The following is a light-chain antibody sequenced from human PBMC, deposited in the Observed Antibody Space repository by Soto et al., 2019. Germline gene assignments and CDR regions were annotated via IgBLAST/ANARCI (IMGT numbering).Light chain of an antibody. CDR2: GAS. Sequence: EIVLTQSPATLSLSPGERATLSCRASQSVSTNYLAWYQQKPGQAPRHLIYGASSRATGIPDRFSGSGSGTDFTLTISRLEPEDFAVYYCQQRSNWPFTFGQGTRLEI. V-gene: IGKV3D-20*02. CDR1: QSVSTNY. CDR3: QQRSNWPFT. J-gene: IGKJ5*01.